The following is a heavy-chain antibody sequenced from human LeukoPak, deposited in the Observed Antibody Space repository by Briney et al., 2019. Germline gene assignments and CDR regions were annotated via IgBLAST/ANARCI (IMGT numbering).Heavy chain of an antibody. CDR1: GFILSSYE. V-gene: IGHV3-48*03. CDR3: ARVHVVVVAATPTDAFDI. Sequence: GGSLRLSCAASGFILSSYEMNWVRQAPGKGREWVSYISSSGSTIYYADSVQGRFTISRDNAKNSLYLQMNSLRAEDTAVYYCARVHVVVVAATPTDAFDIWSQGTMVTVSS. D-gene: IGHD2-15*01. CDR2: ISSSGSTI. J-gene: IGHJ3*02.